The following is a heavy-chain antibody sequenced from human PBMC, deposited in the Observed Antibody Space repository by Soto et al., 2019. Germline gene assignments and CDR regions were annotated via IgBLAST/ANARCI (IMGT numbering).Heavy chain of an antibody. CDR3: ARRDISGFPDY. CDR1: GYSFTNYW. Sequence: LGESRKISCQGSGYSFTNYWIGWVRQMPGKGLEWMAIINPGDSDTRYSPSFQGQVTISADKSISTAYLQWSSLKASDTAMYYCARRDISGFPDYWGQGTLVTVSS. J-gene: IGHJ4*02. V-gene: IGHV5-51*01. CDR2: INPGDSDT. D-gene: IGHD3-22*01.